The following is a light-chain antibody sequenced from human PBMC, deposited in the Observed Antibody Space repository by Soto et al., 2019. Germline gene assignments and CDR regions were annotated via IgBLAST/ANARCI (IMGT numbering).Light chain of an antibody. J-gene: IGLJ2*01. V-gene: IGLV2-23*01. CDR1: SSDVGTYNL. Sequence: QSALTQPASGSGSPGQSITISCTGTSSDVGTYNLVSWYQQHPGKAPKLIIYEGSKRPSGVSNRFSGSKSGITASLTISGLQAEDEADYYCCSYATTNTPFGGGTKLTVL. CDR2: EGS. CDR3: CSYATTNTP.